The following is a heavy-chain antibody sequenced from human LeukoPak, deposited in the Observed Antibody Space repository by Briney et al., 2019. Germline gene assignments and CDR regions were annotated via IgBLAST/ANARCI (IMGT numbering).Heavy chain of an antibody. V-gene: IGHV3-53*01. CDR3: AKDLSIYGSGSYYDY. D-gene: IGHD3-10*01. CDR1: GFTVSSNY. CDR2: IYSGGST. J-gene: IGHJ4*02. Sequence: GGSLRLSCAASGFTVSSNYMSWVRQAPGKGLEWVSVIYSGGSTYYADSVKGRFTISRDNSKNTLYLQMNSLRAEDTAVYYCAKDLSIYGSGSYYDYWGQGTLVTVSS.